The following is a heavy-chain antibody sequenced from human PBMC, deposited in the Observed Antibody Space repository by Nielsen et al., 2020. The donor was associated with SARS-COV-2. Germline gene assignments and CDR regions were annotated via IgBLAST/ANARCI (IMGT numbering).Heavy chain of an antibody. CDR2: ISSSSSYT. V-gene: IGHV3-11*06. Sequence: GESLKISCAASGFTFSDYYMSWIRQAPGKGLEWVSYISSSSSYTNYADSVKGRFTISRDNAKNSLYLQMNSLRAEDTAVYYCARAPALIRFLEWFGFDYWGQGTLVTVSS. J-gene: IGHJ4*02. CDR1: GFTFSDYY. CDR3: ARAPALIRFLEWFGFDY. D-gene: IGHD3-3*01.